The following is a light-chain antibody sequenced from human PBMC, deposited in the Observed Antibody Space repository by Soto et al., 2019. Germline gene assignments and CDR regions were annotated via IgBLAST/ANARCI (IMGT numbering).Light chain of an antibody. Sequence: DIRMTQSPSSLSTSVGERVTTTCRASQSISTYLNWYQQKPGKAPKLLIYDASSLYSGVPSRFSGSGSETDFTLTISSLQPEDFAGYYCQQTYSTPHTFGGGTWVDIK. V-gene: IGKV1-39*01. CDR1: QSISTY. CDR2: DAS. J-gene: IGKJ4*01. CDR3: QQTYSTPHT.